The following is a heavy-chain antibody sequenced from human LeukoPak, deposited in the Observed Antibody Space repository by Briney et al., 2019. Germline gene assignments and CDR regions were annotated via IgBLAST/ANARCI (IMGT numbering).Heavy chain of an antibody. CDR3: AGSGSGSYYSPWYFDL. CDR2: VYYSGST. CDR1: GGSIGTYV. V-gene: IGHV4-59*01. D-gene: IGHD3-10*01. J-gene: IGHJ2*01. Sequence: PSETLSLTCTVSGGSIGTYVWSWIRQPPGKGLEWIGYVYYSGSTNYNPSLKSRVTISIDTSRNQFSLKLTSVTAADTAVYFCAGSGSGSYYSPWYFDLWGPGALVIVSS.